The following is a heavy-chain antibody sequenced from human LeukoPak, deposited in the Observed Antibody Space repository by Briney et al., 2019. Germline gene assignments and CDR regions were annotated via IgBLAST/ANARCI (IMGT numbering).Heavy chain of an antibody. V-gene: IGHV1-69*05. D-gene: IGHD3-3*01. CDR3: ARTPRGASWSGYVRFAH. CDR2: TSPIFGTA. J-gene: IGHJ5*02. Sequence: SVKVSCKTSGDTFSSNGISWVRQAPGQGLQWMGGTSPIFGTANYAQKFQGRVTITTDESTSTVYMELSSLRSEDTGVYYCARTPRGASWSGYVRFAHWGQGSLVIVSS. CDR1: GDTFSSNG.